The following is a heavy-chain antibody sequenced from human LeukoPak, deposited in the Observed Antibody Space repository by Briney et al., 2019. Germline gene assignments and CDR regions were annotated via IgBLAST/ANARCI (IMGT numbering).Heavy chain of an antibody. Sequence: GASVKVSCKASGYTFTSYGISWVRQAPGQGLEWMGWISAYNGNTNYAQKLQGRVTMTTDTSTSTAYMELRSLRSDDTAVYYCARNVGWMWELLHFDYWGQGTLVTVSS. D-gene: IGHD1-26*01. V-gene: IGHV1-18*01. CDR2: ISAYNGNT. CDR1: GYTFTSYG. J-gene: IGHJ4*02. CDR3: ARNVGWMWELLHFDY.